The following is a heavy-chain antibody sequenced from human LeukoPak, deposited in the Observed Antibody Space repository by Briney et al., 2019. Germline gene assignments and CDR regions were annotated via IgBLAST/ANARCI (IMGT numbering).Heavy chain of an antibody. J-gene: IGHJ5*02. CDR3: ARGHGSGSTIYFDP. CDR1: GYTFTGYY. V-gene: IGHV1-2*02. CDR2: INPNSGGT. D-gene: IGHD3-10*01. Sequence: ASVKVSCKASGYTFTGYYMHWVRQAPGQGLEWMGWINPNSGGTNYAQKFQGRVTMTRDTSTSTVYMELSSLRSEDTAIYYCARGHGSGSTIYFDPWGQGTLVTVSS.